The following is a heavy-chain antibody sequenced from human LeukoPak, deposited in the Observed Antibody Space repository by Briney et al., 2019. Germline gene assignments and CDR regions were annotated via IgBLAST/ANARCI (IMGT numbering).Heavy chain of an antibody. D-gene: IGHD2-15*01. Sequence: ASVKVSCTASGYTFTGYYMHWVRQAPGQGLEWMGWINPNSGGTNYAQKFQGRVTMTRDTSISTAYMELSRLRSDDTAVYYCARTYGSGYYYYYYMDVWGKGTTVTVSS. V-gene: IGHV1-2*02. CDR1: GYTFTGYY. CDR2: INPNSGGT. J-gene: IGHJ6*03. CDR3: ARTYGSGYYYYYYMDV.